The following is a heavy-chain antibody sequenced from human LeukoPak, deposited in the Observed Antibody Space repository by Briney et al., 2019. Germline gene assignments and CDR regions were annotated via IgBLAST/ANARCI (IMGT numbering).Heavy chain of an antibody. D-gene: IGHD6-19*01. CDR3: AKVPNKGYNSGWFLTHFDY. J-gene: IGHJ4*02. CDR1: GFTFSTFH. CDR2: ISGSGDST. Sequence: HPGGSLRLSCTASGFTFSTFHMHWVRQAPGKGLEWVSIISGSGDSTYYADSVKGRFTISRDNSKNTMYLQMNSLGAEDTAVYYCAKVPNKGYNSGWFLTHFDYWGQGALVTVSS. V-gene: IGHV3-23*01.